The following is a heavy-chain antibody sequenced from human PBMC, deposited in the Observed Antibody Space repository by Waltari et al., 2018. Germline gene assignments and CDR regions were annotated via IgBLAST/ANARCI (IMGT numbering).Heavy chain of an antibody. D-gene: IGHD3-3*01. J-gene: IGHJ4*02. CDR3: TTESVLSGSFDV. CDR1: GLNFRTAW. Sequence: EEQLVESGGGLVKPGGSLKLSCRVSGLNFRTAWLSWVRQAPGKGLEWVGRVKSKTDGGTIDYAAPARGRFILSRDDAKNTLFLEMSSLKFEDTAVYYCTTESVLSGSFDVWGQGTLVTVSS. V-gene: IGHV3-15*01. CDR2: VKSKTDGGTI.